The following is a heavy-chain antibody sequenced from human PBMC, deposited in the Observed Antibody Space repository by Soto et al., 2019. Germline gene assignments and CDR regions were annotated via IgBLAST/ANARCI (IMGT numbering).Heavy chain of an antibody. V-gene: IGHV3-48*02. CDR1: EFTFRTYG. D-gene: IGHD4-17*01. Sequence: EVQLVESGGGLVQPGGSLRLACAASEFTFRTYGMNWVRQAPGKGLEWVLYISSSSNTIYYADSVKGRFTISRDNARNSLFLQMNSLRDEDTAVYYCARATEIYGGAFDIWGQGTMVTVSS. J-gene: IGHJ3*02. CDR3: ARATEIYGGAFDI. CDR2: ISSSSNTI.